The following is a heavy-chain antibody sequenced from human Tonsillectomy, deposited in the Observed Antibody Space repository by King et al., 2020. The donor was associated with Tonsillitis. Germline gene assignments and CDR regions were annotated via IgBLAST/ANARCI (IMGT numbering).Heavy chain of an antibody. Sequence: VQLVESGAEMKKPGASVKVSCKASGYTFATYDINWVRQATGQGLEWMGWMNPNRGTTAYAQTFQGRDTMTSSTSEITAYMELTSLRSNDTAVYFCARGWPSPRGHFFAYWGQGTVVTVST. J-gene: IGHJ4*02. V-gene: IGHV1-8*01. CDR2: MNPNRGTT. CDR3: ARGWPSPRGHFFAY. D-gene: IGHD3-10*01. CDR1: GYTFATYD.